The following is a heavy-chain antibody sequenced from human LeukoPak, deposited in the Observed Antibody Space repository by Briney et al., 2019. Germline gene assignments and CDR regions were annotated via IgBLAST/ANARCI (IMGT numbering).Heavy chain of an antibody. Sequence: GGSLRLSCAASGFTFSSYWMSWVRQAPGKGLEWVANIKQDGSEEYYVDSVKGRFTISRDNAKNSLYLQMNSLRAEDTAVYYCARGGQYYYDSSGSPEDYWGQGTLVTVSS. CDR3: ARGGQYYYDSSGSPEDY. J-gene: IGHJ4*02. CDR1: GFTFSSYW. V-gene: IGHV3-7*01. D-gene: IGHD3-22*01. CDR2: IKQDGSEE.